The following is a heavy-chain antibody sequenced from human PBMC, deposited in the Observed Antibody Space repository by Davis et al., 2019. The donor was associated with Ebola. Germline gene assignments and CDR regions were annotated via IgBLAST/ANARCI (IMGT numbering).Heavy chain of an antibody. CDR1: GYTFSGYY. D-gene: IGHD1-26*01. CDR2: VNPATGAT. J-gene: IGHJ2*01. CDR3: VKGTLGGGNWFFDH. Sequence: ASVKVSCKASGYTFSGYYMHWVRQAPGQGLEWMGWVNPATGATYYAQKFQGWVTMTRDTSIMSLYLEMSRLKSDDTAVYYCVKGTLGGGNWFFDHWGRGTLVTVSS. V-gene: IGHV1-2*04.